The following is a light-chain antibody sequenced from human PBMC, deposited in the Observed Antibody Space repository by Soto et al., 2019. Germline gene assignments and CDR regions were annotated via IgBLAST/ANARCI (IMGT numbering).Light chain of an antibody. CDR1: SSDVSGYNY. V-gene: IGLV2-14*01. J-gene: IGLJ1*01. CDR3: SSYTSSSTLYV. Sequence: SVLTQPASVSGSPGQSITISCTGTSSDVSGYNYVSWYQQHPGKAPKLMIYDVSNRPSGVSNRFSGSKSGNTASLTISGLQAEDEADYYCSSYTSSSTLYVFGTGTKVTVL. CDR2: DVS.